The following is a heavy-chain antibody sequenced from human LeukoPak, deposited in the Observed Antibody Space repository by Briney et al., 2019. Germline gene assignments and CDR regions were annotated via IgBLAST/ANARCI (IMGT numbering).Heavy chain of an antibody. Sequence: PGRSLRLSCAASGFTFSSYAMHWVRQAPGKGLEWVAVISYDGSNKYYADSVKGRFTISRDNSKNTLYLQMNSLRAEDTAVYYCAREISGYDDYYFDYWGQGTLVTVSP. J-gene: IGHJ4*02. D-gene: IGHD5-12*01. CDR2: ISYDGSNK. CDR3: AREISGYDDYYFDY. V-gene: IGHV3-30*04. CDR1: GFTFSSYA.